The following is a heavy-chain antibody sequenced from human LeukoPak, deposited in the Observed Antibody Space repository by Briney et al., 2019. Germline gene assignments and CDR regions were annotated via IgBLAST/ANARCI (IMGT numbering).Heavy chain of an antibody. V-gene: IGHV3-21*01. Sequence: GGSLRLSCAASGFTFSSYSMNWVRQAPGKGLEWVSSISSSSSYIYYADSVKGRFTISGDNAKNSLYLQMNSLRAEDTAVYYCARTIEAAGTTAFDIWGQGTMVTVSS. D-gene: IGHD6-13*01. J-gene: IGHJ3*02. CDR1: GFTFSSYS. CDR3: ARTIEAAGTTAFDI. CDR2: ISSSSSYI.